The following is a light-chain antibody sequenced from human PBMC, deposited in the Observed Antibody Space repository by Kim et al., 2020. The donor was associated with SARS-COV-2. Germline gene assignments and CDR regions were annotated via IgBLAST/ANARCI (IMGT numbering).Light chain of an antibody. Sequence: SALSASVGDRVTITCRASQSISSWLAWYQQKPGKAPMLLIYKASSLESGIPSRFSGSGSGTEFTLTISSLQPDDFATYYCQRAGTFGQGTKVDIK. CDR1: QSISSW. J-gene: IGKJ1*01. CDR2: KAS. V-gene: IGKV1-5*03. CDR3: QRAGT.